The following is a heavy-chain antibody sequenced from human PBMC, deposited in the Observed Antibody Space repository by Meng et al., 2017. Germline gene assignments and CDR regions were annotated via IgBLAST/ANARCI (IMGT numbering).Heavy chain of an antibody. CDR2: IIPSSGDA. CDR3: ARDGGNYDFDY. CDR1: RFTFIDAY. J-gene: IGHJ4*02. Sequence: VQLAQSWGEVKQPGSSVQRACSAPRFTFIDAYVHWVRQAPGQGLEWMGRIIPSSGDANSAQKFLRRVTLTWDTSISTAYMELSSLRSDDTAIYYCARDGGNYDFDYWGQGTLVTVSS. D-gene: IGHD1-7*01. V-gene: IGHV1-2*06.